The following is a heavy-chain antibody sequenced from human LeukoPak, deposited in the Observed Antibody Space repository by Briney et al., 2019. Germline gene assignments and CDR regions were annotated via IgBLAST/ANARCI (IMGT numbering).Heavy chain of an antibody. J-gene: IGHJ5*02. D-gene: IGHD2-2*03. CDR1: GFTFSSYS. CDR3: ARDLGGGLDIVVVPAAFWFDP. Sequence: PGGSLRLSCAASGFTFSSYSMNWVRQAPGKGLEWVSYISSSSSTIYYADSVKGRFTISRDNAKNSLYLQMNSLRAEDTAVYYCARDLGGGLDIVVVPAAFWFDPWGQGTLVTVSS. V-gene: IGHV3-48*01. CDR2: ISSSSSTI.